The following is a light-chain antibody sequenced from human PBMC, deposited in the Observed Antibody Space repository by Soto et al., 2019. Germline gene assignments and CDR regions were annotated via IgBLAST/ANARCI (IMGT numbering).Light chain of an antibody. CDR1: SSNIGAGYD. CDR3: QSYDRSLSGSV. V-gene: IGLV1-40*01. J-gene: IGLJ2*01. Sequence: QSVLTQPPSVSGAPGQRVTISCTGSSSNIGAGYDVHWYQQLPGTAPKLLIYVNINRPSGVPDRFSGSKSGTSASLAITGLQAEDEAAYYCQSYDRSLSGSVFGGGTKLTVL. CDR2: VNI.